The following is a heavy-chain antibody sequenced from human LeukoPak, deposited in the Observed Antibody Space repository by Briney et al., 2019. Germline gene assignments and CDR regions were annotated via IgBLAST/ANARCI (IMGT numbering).Heavy chain of an antibody. Sequence: GGSLRLSCAVSEFTFSSFSMNWVRQAPGKGLEWVSYISSSGITIYYADSVKGRFTISRDNAKNSLYLQMNSLRAEDTAVYYCARGIRGATRSDFHYWGQGTLVTVSS. CDR1: EFTFSSFS. V-gene: IGHV3-48*01. CDR3: ARGIRGATRSDFHY. D-gene: IGHD1-14*01. CDR2: ISSSGITI. J-gene: IGHJ4*02.